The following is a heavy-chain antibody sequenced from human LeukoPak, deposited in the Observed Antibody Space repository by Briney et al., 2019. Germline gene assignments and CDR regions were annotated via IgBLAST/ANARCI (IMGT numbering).Heavy chain of an antibody. CDR3: AREGRCQSFDY. V-gene: IGHV3-53*01. D-gene: IGHD2-15*01. Sequence: PWGSLRLSCAASGFSVSSNYVSWVRQAPGKGLEWVSVIYTGGTTHYAPSVMGRFTISRDDSQNTVHLHMSGLRDEDTALYYCAREGRCQSFDYWGQGVLVAVSS. CDR1: GFSVSSNY. J-gene: IGHJ4*02. CDR2: IYTGGTT.